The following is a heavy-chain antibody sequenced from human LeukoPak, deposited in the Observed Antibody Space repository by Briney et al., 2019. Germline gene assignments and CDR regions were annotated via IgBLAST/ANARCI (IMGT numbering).Heavy chain of an antibody. J-gene: IGHJ2*01. CDR2: IYYSGST. D-gene: IGHD5-24*01. CDR3: ARDRRRRDGYTLYWYFDL. V-gene: IGHV4-59*01. Sequence: SETLSLTCTVSGGSISSYYWSWLRQPPGKGLEWIGYIYYSGSTNYNPSLKSRVTISVDTSKNQFSLKLSSVTAADTAVYYCARDRRRRDGYTLYWYFDLWGRGTLVTVSS. CDR1: GGSISSYY.